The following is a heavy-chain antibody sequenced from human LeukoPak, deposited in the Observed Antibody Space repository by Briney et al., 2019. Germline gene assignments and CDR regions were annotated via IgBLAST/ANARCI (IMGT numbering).Heavy chain of an antibody. CDR3: ARFHYGYPYYFDY. V-gene: IGHV4-61*05. J-gene: IGHJ4*02. CDR2: IHSIGGT. Sequence: PSETLSLTCTVSGGSISSSNYYWGWIRQPPEKGLEWIGYIHSIGGTNYNPSLKSRVTISVDTSKNQFSLKLSSVTAADTAVYYCARFHYGYPYYFDYWGQGTLVTVSS. CDR1: GGSISSSNYY. D-gene: IGHD4-17*01.